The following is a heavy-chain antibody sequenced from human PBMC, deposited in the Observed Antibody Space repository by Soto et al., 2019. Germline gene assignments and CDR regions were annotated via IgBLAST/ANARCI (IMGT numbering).Heavy chain of an antibody. D-gene: IGHD5-12*01. CDR3: ARDRGYTSYDFAD. J-gene: IGHJ4*02. CDR2: INHDSGTI. CDR1: GFTFSRYA. Sequence: EVHLVESGGGLVQPGGSLRLSCAASGFTFSRYAMNWVRQAPGKGLEWVSYINHDSGTIYYADSVKGRFTISRDNANNLLSPQMNSLRAEDTAVYYCARDRGYTSYDFADWGQGTLVSVSS. V-gene: IGHV3-48*01.